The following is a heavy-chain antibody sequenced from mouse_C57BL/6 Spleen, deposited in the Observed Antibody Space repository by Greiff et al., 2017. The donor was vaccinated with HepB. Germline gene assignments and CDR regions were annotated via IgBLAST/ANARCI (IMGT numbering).Heavy chain of an antibody. Sequence: QVQLKQPGAELVMPGASVKLSCKASGYTFTSYWMHWVKQRPGQGLEWIGEIDPSDSYTNYNQKFKGKSTLTVDKSSSTAYMQLSSLTSEDSAVYYCARRSYYYGSSPFIFYYWGQGTTLTVSS. V-gene: IGHV1-69*01. J-gene: IGHJ2*01. CDR2: IDPSDSYT. CDR1: GYTFTSYW. CDR3: ARRSYYYGSSPFIFYY. D-gene: IGHD1-1*01.